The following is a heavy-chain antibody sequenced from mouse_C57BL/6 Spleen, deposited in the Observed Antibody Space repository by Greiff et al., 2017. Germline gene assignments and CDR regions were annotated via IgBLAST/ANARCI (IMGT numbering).Heavy chain of an antibody. CDR1: GYAFTNYL. Sequence: QVQLQQSGAELVRPGTSVKVSCKASGYAFTNYLIEWVKQRPGQGLEWIGVINPGSGGTNYNEKFKGKATLTADKSSSTAYMQLSSLTSEDSAVYVYARDYGSSYDYWGQGTTLTVSS. CDR2: INPGSGGT. J-gene: IGHJ2*01. D-gene: IGHD1-1*01. V-gene: IGHV1-54*01. CDR3: ARDYGSSYDY.